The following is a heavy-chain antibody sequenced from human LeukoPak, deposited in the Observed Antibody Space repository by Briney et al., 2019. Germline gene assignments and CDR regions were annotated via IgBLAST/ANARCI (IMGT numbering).Heavy chain of an antibody. Sequence: SETLSLTCTVSGASISTSGYFWSWIRQPAGKGLEWIGRIYTSGSTNYNPSLKSRVTISVDTSKNQFSLKLSSVTAADTAVYYCGRGYGSGAVLVWGKGTTVTGSS. CDR3: GRGYGSGAVLV. CDR2: IYTSGST. V-gene: IGHV4-61*02. J-gene: IGHJ6*03. CDR1: GASISTSGYF. D-gene: IGHD3-10*01.